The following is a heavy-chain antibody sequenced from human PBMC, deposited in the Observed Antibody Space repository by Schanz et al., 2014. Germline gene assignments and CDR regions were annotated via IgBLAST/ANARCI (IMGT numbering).Heavy chain of an antibody. CDR2: ISNSGGCT. Sequence: EVQLVESGGGLVQPGGSLRLSCAASGFTFGDYAMSWVRQAPGKGLEWVTDISNSGGCTYYADSVKGRFTISRDKSKNTLYLQMNGLRAEDTAVYYGAKVRFGELRDFDNWGQGTMVTVSS. V-gene: IGHV3-23*04. CDR1: GFTFGDYA. D-gene: IGHD3-10*01. J-gene: IGHJ3*02. CDR3: AKVRFGELRDFDN.